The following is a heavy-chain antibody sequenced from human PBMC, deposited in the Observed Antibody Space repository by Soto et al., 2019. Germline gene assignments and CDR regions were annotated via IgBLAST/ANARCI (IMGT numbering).Heavy chain of an antibody. Sequence: EVQLVESGGGLVKPGGSLRLSCAASGFTFSSYSMNWVRQAPGKGLEWVSSISSSSSYIYYADSVKGRFTISRDNAKNTLYLQMNSLRAEDTAVYYCAKEGNIVATPLDYWGQGTLVTVSS. CDR3: AKEGNIVATPLDY. CDR1: GFTFSSYS. D-gene: IGHD5-12*01. V-gene: IGHV3-21*04. CDR2: ISSSSSYI. J-gene: IGHJ4*02.